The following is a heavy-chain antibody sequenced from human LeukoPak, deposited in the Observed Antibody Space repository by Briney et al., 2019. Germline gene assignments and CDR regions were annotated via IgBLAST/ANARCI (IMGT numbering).Heavy chain of an antibody. CDR2: ISTSGST. J-gene: IGHJ6*03. V-gene: IGHV4-61*02. Sequence: KSSQTLSLTCTVSGGSISSGSYYWSWIRQPDGKGLEWIGRISTSGSTNYNPSLKSRVTISVDTSKNQFSLKLSYVTAADTAVNYCARDDPYYYYYMDVWGKGTTVTVS. CDR1: GGSISSGSYY. CDR3: ARDDPYYYYYMDV.